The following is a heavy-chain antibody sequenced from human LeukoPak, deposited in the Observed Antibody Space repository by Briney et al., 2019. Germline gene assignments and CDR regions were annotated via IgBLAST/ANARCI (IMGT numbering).Heavy chain of an antibody. V-gene: IGHV3-30*03. Sequence: GGSLRLSCAASGFTFSSYGMHWVRQAPGKGLEWVAVISYDGSNKYYADSVKGRFTISRDNSRNTLYLQMNSLRAEDTAVYYCAREVYDFWRKGYYFDYWGQGTLVTVSS. CDR1: GFTFSSYG. CDR2: ISYDGSNK. CDR3: AREVYDFWRKGYYFDY. D-gene: IGHD3-3*01. J-gene: IGHJ4*02.